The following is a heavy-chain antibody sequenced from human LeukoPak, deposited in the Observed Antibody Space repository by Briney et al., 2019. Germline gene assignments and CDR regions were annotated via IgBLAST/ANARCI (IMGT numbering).Heavy chain of an antibody. CDR3: ARRGVPALPGTVDY. CDR2: IYYSGST. D-gene: IGHD1-14*01. J-gene: IGHJ4*02. V-gene: IGHV4-39*01. CDR1: GGSISSSSYY. Sequence: SETLSLTCTVSGGSISSSSYYWGWIRQPPGKGLEWIGSIYYSGSTYYNPSLKSRVTISVDTSKNQFSLKLSSATAADTAVYYCARRGVPALPGTVDYWGQGNPGHRLL.